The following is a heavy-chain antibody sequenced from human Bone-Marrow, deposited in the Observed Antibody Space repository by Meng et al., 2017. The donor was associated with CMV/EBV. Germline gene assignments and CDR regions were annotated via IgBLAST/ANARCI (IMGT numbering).Heavy chain of an antibody. CDR3: ARGGSYNWNYDGMDV. V-gene: IGHV3-30-3*01. CDR2: ISYNGNSQ. D-gene: IGHD3-16*01. Sequence: GESLKICCAASGFTISTFTMNGVRQAPGKGLEWVELISYNGNSQYYADSVKGRFIITRDNSKNTLNLGMNSLRAEDTALYYGARGGSYNWNYDGMDVWGEGTTVTVSS. CDR1: GFTISTFT. J-gene: IGHJ6*02.